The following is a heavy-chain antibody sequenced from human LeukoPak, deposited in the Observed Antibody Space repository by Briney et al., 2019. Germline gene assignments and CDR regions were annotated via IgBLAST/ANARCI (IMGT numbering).Heavy chain of an antibody. D-gene: IGHD3-10*01. CDR3: ARHSITMVRGVKPAPAFDI. Sequence: SETLSLTCTVSGGSISSSSYYWGWIRQPPGKGLEWIGSIYYSGSTYYNPSLKSRVTISVDTSKNQFSLKLSSVTAADTAVHYCARHSITMVRGVKPAPAFDIWGQGTMVTVSS. CDR2: IYYSGST. J-gene: IGHJ3*02. CDR1: GGSISSSSYY. V-gene: IGHV4-39*01.